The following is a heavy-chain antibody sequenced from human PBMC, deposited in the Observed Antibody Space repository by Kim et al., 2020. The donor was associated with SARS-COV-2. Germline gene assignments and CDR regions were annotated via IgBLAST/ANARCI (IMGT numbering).Heavy chain of an antibody. Sequence: VNGRFTISRDDAKNSLYLQMNSLRADDTAVYYCARVHQFYDSSGYYYGMDVWGQGTTVTVSS. V-gene: IGHV3-48*03. D-gene: IGHD3-22*01. CDR3: ARVHQFYDSSGYYYGMDV. J-gene: IGHJ6*02.